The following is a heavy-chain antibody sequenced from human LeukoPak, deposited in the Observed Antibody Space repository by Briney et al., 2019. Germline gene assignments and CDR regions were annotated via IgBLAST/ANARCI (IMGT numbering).Heavy chain of an antibody. CDR3: ASIAVAGGWFDP. CDR2: IYYSGST. CDR1: GGSISSGDYY. J-gene: IGHJ5*02. Sequence: SQTLSLTCTVSGGSISSGDYYWSWIRQPPGKGLEWIGYIYYSGSTYYNPSLKSRVTISVDTSKNQFSLKLSSVTAADTAVYYCASIAVAGGWFDPWGQGILVTVSS. V-gene: IGHV4-30-4*01. D-gene: IGHD6-19*01.